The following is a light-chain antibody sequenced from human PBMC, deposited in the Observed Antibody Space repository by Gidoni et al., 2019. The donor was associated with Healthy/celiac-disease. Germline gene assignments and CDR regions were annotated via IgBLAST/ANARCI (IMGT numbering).Light chain of an antibody. J-gene: IGKJ2*01. CDR3: QQRSNWPYT. V-gene: IGKV3-11*01. Sequence: EIVLTQYPTTLSLSPGDMAPLSCRASQSVSSYLAWYQQKPGQAPRLLIYDASNRATGIPARFSGSGSGTDFTLTISSLEPEDFAVYYCQQRSNWPYTFGQGTKLEIK. CDR2: DAS. CDR1: QSVSSY.